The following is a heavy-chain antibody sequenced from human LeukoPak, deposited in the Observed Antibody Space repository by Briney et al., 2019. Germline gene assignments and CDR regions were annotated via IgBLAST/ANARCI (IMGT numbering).Heavy chain of an antibody. D-gene: IGHD3-22*01. CDR1: GFTFSSYA. J-gene: IGHJ4*02. CDR3: AREVSGGYYFFDY. V-gene: IGHV3-23*01. Sequence: GGSLGLSCAASGFTFSSYAMSWVRQAPGKGLEWVSAISGSGAGTYYADSVKGRFTISRDNSKNTLYLQMNSLRAEDTAVYFCAREVSGGYYFFDYWGQGTLVTVSP. CDR2: ISGSGAGT.